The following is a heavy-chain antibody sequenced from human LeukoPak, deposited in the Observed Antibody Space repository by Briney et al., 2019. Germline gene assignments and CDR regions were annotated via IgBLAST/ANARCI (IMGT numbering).Heavy chain of an antibody. CDR1: GFTFSSYA. CDR2: ISGSGGST. D-gene: IGHD3-10*01. Sequence: GGSLRLSCAASGFTFSSYAMSWVRQAPGKGLEWVSAISGSGGSTYYADSVKGRFTNSRDNSKNTLYLQMNSLRAEDTAVYYCAKVAHYYGSGSYYEYYFDYWGQGTLVTVSS. CDR3: AKVAHYYGSGSYYEYYFDY. V-gene: IGHV3-23*01. J-gene: IGHJ4*02.